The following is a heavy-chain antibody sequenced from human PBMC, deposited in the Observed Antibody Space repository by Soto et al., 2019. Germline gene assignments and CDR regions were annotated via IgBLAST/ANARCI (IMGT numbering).Heavy chain of an antibody. Sequence: GESLKISCKTSGYSFTFINYLIGCVRQTPGKGLEWMGVISPGDSNTRYSPSFQGQVTISADKSISTAYLQWNSLKASDSAVYYCARRSYSSGWRHYFDYWGQGTLVTVSS. CDR2: ISPGDSNT. CDR3: ARRSYSSGWRHYFDY. CDR1: GYSFTFINYL. V-gene: IGHV5-51*01. J-gene: IGHJ4*02. D-gene: IGHD6-19*01.